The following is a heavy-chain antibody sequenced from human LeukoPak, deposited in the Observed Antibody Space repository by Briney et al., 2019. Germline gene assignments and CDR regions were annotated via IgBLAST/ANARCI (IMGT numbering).Heavy chain of an antibody. CDR3: AKGRFLAWLRFDY. V-gene: IGHV3-30*02. CDR2: IRYDGSNK. Sequence: PGGSLRLSCAASGFTFSSYGMHWVRQAPGKGLEWVAFIRYDGSNKYYADSVKGRFTISRDNSKNTLYLQMNSLRAEDTAVYYCAKGRFLAWLRFDYWGQGTLVTVSS. D-gene: IGHD3-3*01. J-gene: IGHJ4*02. CDR1: GFTFSSYG.